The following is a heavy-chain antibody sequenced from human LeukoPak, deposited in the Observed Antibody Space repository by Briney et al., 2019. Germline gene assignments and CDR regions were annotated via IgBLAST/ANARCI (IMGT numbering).Heavy chain of an antibody. CDR2: IYYSGST. J-gene: IGHJ5*02. Sequence: SETLSLTCTVSGGSISSYYWSWIRQPPGKGLEWIGYIYYSGSTNYNPSLKSRVTISVDTSKNQFSLKLSSVTAADTAVYYCASIEFFGSWFDPWGQGTLVTVSS. CDR1: GGSISSYY. CDR3: ASIEFFGSWFDP. V-gene: IGHV4-59*01. D-gene: IGHD3-3*01.